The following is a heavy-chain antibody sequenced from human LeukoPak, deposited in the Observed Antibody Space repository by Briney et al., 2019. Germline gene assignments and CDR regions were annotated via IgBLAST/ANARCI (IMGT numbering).Heavy chain of an antibody. CDR3: VRGNYDNRGYSNAFDI. Sequence: SGTLSLTCTVSGASISSSYWSWVRQPPGKRLEWIGFIYYNGNTNSNPSLKSRVTISADTSKNLFSLKLTSVTAADTAVYYCVRGNYDNRGYSNAFDIWGQGAMVTVSS. D-gene: IGHD3-22*01. J-gene: IGHJ3*02. CDR2: IYYNGNT. CDR1: GASISSSY. V-gene: IGHV4-59*01.